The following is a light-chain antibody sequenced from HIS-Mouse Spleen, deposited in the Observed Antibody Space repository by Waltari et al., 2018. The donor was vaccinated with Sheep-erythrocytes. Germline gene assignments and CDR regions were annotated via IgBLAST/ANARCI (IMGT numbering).Light chain of an antibody. CDR2: QDT. CDR3: QAWDSSIVV. V-gene: IGLV3-1*01. CDR1: KLGDKY. J-gene: IGLJ2*01. Sequence: SSELTQPPSVSVSPGQTASITCSGDKLGDKYACWYQQKPGQSPGLVIYQDTKRPSGIPERFSGSNSGNTATLTIGGTQAMDEADYYCQAWDSSIVVFGGGTKLTVL.